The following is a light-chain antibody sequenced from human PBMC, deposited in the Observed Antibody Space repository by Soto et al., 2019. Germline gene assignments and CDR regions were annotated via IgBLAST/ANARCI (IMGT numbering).Light chain of an antibody. CDR3: SSYTTSNTRQIV. V-gene: IGLV2-14*03. Sequence: ALTQPASVSVSPGEWITISCPGTSSDVGGYNYVSWYQHHPGKAPKLLIYDVSNRPSGVSNRFSGSKSDNTASLTISGLQPEDEADYYCSSYTTSNTRQIVFGTGTKVTVL. J-gene: IGLJ1*01. CDR1: SSDVGGYNY. CDR2: DVS.